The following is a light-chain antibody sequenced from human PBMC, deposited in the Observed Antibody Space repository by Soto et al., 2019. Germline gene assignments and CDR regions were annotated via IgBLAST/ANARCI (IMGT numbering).Light chain of an antibody. CDR2: EVN. CDR1: SSDVGGYNY. V-gene: IGLV2-14*01. J-gene: IGLJ3*02. Sequence: QSVLTQPASVSGSLGQSITISCTGTSSDVGGYNYVSWYQQHPGKVPKLIIYEVNNRPSGVSNRFSASKSANTASLTISGLQADDEADYYCSSFTSTSTQVFGGGTKLTVL. CDR3: SSFTSTSTQV.